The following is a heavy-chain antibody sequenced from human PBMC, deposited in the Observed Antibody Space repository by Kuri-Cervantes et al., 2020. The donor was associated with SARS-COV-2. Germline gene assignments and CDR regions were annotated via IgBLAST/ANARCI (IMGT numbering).Heavy chain of an antibody. Sequence: GGSLRLSCAASGSTFSTYAMHWVRQAPGKGLEWVAVISYDGSNKFSADSVKGRFTISRDNSKNTLYLQMSTLRDDDTAVHYCAKEGSSGWYGGDWGQGALVTVSS. J-gene: IGHJ4*02. D-gene: IGHD6-19*01. CDR2: ISYDGSNK. CDR3: AKEGSSGWYGGD. CDR1: GSTFSTYA. V-gene: IGHV3-30-3*01.